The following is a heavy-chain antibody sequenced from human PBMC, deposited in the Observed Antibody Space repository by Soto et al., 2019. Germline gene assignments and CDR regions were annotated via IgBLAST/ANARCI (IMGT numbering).Heavy chain of an antibody. V-gene: IGHV4-61*01. CDR2: INYSGST. CDR1: GGSVSSGSYY. J-gene: IGHJ5*02. CDR3: ASGSGYSPYNWFDP. Sequence: QVQLQESGPGLVKPSETLSLTCTVSGGSVSSGSYYWSWIRQPPGKGLEGFGYINYSGSTNYNPSLKSRVTISVDTSKNQFSLKLSSVTAADTAVYYCASGSGYSPYNWFDPWGQGTLVTVSS. D-gene: IGHD3-3*01.